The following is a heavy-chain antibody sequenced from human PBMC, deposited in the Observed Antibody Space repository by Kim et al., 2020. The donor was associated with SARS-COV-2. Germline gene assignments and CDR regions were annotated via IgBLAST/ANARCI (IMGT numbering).Heavy chain of an antibody. V-gene: IGHV1-2*02. Sequence: ASVKVSCKASGYTFTGYYMHWVRQAPGQGLEWMGWINPNSGGTNYAQKFQGRVTMTRDTSISTAYMELSRLRSDDTAVYYCARGPFMIVVVIFDYWGQGTLVTVSS. CDR2: INPNSGGT. D-gene: IGHD3-22*01. J-gene: IGHJ4*02. CDR1: GYTFTGYY. CDR3: ARGPFMIVVVIFDY.